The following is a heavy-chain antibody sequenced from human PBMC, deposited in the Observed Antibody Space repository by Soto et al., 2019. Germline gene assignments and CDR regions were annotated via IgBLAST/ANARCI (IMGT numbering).Heavy chain of an antibody. CDR3: ARGRSSAGTFATYYYYYYGMDV. CDR2: IYYSGST. J-gene: IGHJ6*01. CDR1: GGSISSYY. Sequence: QVPLQESGPGLVKPSETLSLTCTVSGGSISSYYWSWIRQPPGKGLEWIGYIYYSGSTNYNPSLKGRVTISVATSKNQFSLKLSSVAAADKAVYYCARGRSSAGTFATYYYYYYGMDVW. V-gene: IGHV4-59*01. D-gene: IGHD6-13*01.